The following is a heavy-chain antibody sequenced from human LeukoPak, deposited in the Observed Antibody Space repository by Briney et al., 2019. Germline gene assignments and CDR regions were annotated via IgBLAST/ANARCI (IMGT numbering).Heavy chain of an antibody. CDR2: IASNGGSE. J-gene: IGHJ4*02. CDR3: AKRGHYSINWYHYFDY. V-gene: IGHV3-30*18. CDR1: GFTFTTYG. Sequence: RFVRLSGAASGFTFTTYGLQWFRQAPGKGLERVAAIASNGGSEYYADSVKGRFTISRDNSKNTLFLQMNSLRPDDTAVYYCAKRGHYSINWYHYFDYWGQGTLVTVSS. D-gene: IGHD6-13*01.